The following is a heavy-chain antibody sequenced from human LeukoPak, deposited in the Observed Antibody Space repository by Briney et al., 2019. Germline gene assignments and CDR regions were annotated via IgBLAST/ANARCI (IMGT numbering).Heavy chain of an antibody. Sequence: GASVKVSCKASGSTFTGYYMHWVRQAPGQGLEWMGWINPNSGDTNYAQKFQGRVTMTSDTSISTAYMELSRLTSDDTAVYYCARDRYGSGSYYSYYYYYMDVWGKGTTVTISS. D-gene: IGHD3-10*01. V-gene: IGHV1-2*02. CDR3: ARDRYGSGSYYSYYYYYMDV. J-gene: IGHJ6*03. CDR1: GSTFTGYY. CDR2: INPNSGDT.